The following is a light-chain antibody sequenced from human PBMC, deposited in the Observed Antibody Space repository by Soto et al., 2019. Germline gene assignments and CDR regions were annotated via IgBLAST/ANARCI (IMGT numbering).Light chain of an antibody. CDR3: AAWDDSLSGAV. CDR1: SSNIGSNY. Sequence: QSVLTQPPSASGTPGPRVTISFSGSSSNIGSNYVYWYQQLPGTAPKLLIYRNNQRPSGVPDRFSGSKSGTSASLAISGLRSEDEADYYCAAWDDSLSGAVFGGGTQLTVL. CDR2: RNN. J-gene: IGLJ7*01. V-gene: IGLV1-47*01.